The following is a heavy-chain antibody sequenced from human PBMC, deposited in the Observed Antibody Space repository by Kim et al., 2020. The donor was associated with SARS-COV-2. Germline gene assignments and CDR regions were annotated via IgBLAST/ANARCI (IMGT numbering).Heavy chain of an antibody. Sequence: GGSLRLSCAASGFTVSSNYMSWVRQAPGKGLEWVSVIYSGGSTYYADSVKGRFTISRDNSKNTLYLQMNSLRAEDTAVYYCARDLVHSSSYGMDVWGQGTTVTVSS. V-gene: IGHV3-66*01. CDR3: ARDLVHSSSYGMDV. D-gene: IGHD6-6*01. CDR2: IYSGGST. CDR1: GFTVSSNY. J-gene: IGHJ6*02.